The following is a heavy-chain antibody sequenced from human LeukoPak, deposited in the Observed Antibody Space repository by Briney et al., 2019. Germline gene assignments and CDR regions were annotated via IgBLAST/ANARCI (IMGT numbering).Heavy chain of an antibody. CDR3: ARGILLWFGESYFDY. CDR1: GGSISSYY. J-gene: IGHJ4*02. CDR2: IYTSGST. Sequence: SETLSLTCTVSGGSISSYYWSWIRQPAGKGLEWIGRIYTSGSTNYNPSLKSRVTMSVDTSKNQFSLKLSSVTAADTAVYYCARGILLWFGESYFDYWGQGTLVTVSS. D-gene: IGHD3-10*01. V-gene: IGHV4-4*07.